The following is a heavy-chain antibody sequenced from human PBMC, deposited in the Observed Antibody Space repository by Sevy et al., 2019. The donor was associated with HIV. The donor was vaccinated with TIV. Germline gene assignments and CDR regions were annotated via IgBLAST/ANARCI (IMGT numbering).Heavy chain of an antibody. V-gene: IGHV3-64D*06. CDR3: VKDRDLAIVATSYYFDY. CDR2: ISSNGGST. J-gene: IGHJ4*02. CDR1: GFTFSSYA. Sequence: GGSLRLSCSASGFTFSSYAMHWVRQAPGKGLEYVSAISSNGGSTNYADSVKGRFTISRDNSKNTLYLQMSSLRAEDTAVYYCVKDRDLAIVATSYYFDYWGQGTLVTVSS. D-gene: IGHD5-12*01.